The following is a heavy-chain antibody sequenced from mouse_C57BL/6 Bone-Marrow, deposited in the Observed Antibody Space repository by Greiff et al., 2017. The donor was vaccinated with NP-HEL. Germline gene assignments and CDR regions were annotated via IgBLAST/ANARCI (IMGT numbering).Heavy chain of an antibody. V-gene: IGHV1-18*01. CDR1: GYTFTDYN. J-gene: IGHJ3*01. CDR2: INPNNGGT. D-gene: IGHD1-1*01. Sequence: VQLQQSGPELVKPGASVKIPCKASGYTFTDYNMDWVKQSHGKSLEWIGDINPNNGGTIYNQKFKGKATLTVDKSSSTAYMELRSLTSEDTAVYYCARGGYGSSYAGFAYWGQGTLVTVSA. CDR3: ARGGYGSSYAGFAY.